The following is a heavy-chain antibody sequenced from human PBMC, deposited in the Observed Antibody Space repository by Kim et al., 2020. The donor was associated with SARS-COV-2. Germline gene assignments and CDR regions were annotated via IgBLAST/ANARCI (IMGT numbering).Heavy chain of an antibody. J-gene: IGHJ4*02. CDR3: ARVREGWSGVEFDY. CDR1: GGTFSSYA. V-gene: IGHV1-69*13. D-gene: IGHD3-10*01. CDR2: IIPIFGTA. Sequence: SVKVSCKASGGTFSSYAISWARQAPGQGLEWMGGIIPIFGTANYAQKFQGRVTITADESTSTAYMELSSLRSEDTAVYYCARVREGWSGVEFDYWGQGTLVTVSS.